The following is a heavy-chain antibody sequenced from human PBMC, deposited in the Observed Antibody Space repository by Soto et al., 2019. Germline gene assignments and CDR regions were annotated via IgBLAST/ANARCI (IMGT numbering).Heavy chain of an antibody. CDR3: ARDLGDSSGSITPFQH. CDR1: GGTFSSYA. J-gene: IGHJ1*01. D-gene: IGHD3-22*01. V-gene: IGHV1-69*12. CDR2: IIPIFGTA. Sequence: QVQLVQSGAEVKKPGSSVKVSCKASGGTFSSYAISWVRQAPGQGLEWMGGIIPIFGTANYAQKFQGRVTITADESTSTAYMELSSLRTEDTAVYYCARDLGDSSGSITPFQHWGQGILVTVSS.